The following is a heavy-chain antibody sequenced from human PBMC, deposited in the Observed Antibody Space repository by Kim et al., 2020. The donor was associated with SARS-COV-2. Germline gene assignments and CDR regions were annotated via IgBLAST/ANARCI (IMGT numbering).Heavy chain of an antibody. V-gene: IGHV1-69*04. CDR1: GGTFSSYA. CDR2: IIPILGIA. J-gene: IGHJ6*02. D-gene: IGHD3-3*01. Sequence: SVKVSCKASGGTFSSYAISWVRQAPGQGLEWMGRIIPILGIANYAQKFQGRVTITADKSTSTAYMELSSLRSEDTAVYYCARAVITIFGVAQTYYYGMDVWGQGTTVTVSS. CDR3: ARAVITIFGVAQTYYYGMDV.